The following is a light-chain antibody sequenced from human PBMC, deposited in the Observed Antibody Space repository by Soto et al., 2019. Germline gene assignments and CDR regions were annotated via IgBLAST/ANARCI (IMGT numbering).Light chain of an antibody. CDR1: QSVSSTY. J-gene: IGKJ1*01. CDR2: SAA. Sequence: ENVLTQSPGTLSLSPGERATLSCRASQSVSSTYLAWYQQKPCQPPRLLIYSAASRATGIPDRFSGSGSGTDFTLTISRLEPEDFAVYYCQQYGSSPPWTFGPGTKVEIK. V-gene: IGKV3-20*01. CDR3: QQYGSSPPWT.